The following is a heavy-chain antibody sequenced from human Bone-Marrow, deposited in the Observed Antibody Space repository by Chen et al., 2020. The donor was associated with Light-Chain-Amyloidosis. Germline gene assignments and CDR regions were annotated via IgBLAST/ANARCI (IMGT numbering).Heavy chain of an antibody. V-gene: IGHV4-39*01. CDR1: GGSISSSSYY. J-gene: IGHJ6*03. CDR3: ARLYCSGGSCRYYYYYMDV. CDR2: IYYSGST. Sequence: QLQLQESGPGLLKPSETLSLTCTVSGGSISSSSYYWGWIRQPPGKGLEWIGSIYYSGSTYYNPSLKVRVTMSVDTSKNQFSLKLSAVTAADTAVYYCARLYCSGGSCRYYYYYMDVWGKGTTVTVSS. D-gene: IGHD2-15*01.